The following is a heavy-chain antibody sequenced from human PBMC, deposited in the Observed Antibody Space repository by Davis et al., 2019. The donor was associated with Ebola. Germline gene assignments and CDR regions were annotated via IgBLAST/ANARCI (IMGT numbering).Heavy chain of an antibody. CDR2: INVYNGHT. Sequence: AASVKVSCKTSGYTFSGYAISWVRQAPGQGLEWIGRINVYNGHTNYAQNFQGRVTVSTDTSTSIAYMELRSLRSDDTAVYYCARVPLLGSGWDYYFDYWGQGTLVTVSS. V-gene: IGHV1-18*01. CDR3: ARVPLLGSGWDYYFDY. J-gene: IGHJ4*02. D-gene: IGHD6-19*01. CDR1: GYTFSGYA.